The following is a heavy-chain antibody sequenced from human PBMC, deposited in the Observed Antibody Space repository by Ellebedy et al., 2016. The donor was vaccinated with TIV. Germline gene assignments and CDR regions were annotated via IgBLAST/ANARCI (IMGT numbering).Heavy chain of an antibody. CDR1: GYTFTSYY. D-gene: IGHD1-14*01. CDR3: ARDPVSPGDYYYGMDV. J-gene: IGHJ6*02. CDR2: IIPIFGTA. Sequence: ASVKVSCKASGYTFTSYYMHWVRQAPGQGLEWMGGIIPIFGTANYAQKFQGRVTITADGSTSTAYMELSSLRSEDTAVYYCARDPVSPGDYYYGMDVWGQGTTVTVSS. V-gene: IGHV1-69*13.